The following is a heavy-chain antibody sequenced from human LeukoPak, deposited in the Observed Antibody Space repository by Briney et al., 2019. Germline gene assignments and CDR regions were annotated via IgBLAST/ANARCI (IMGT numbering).Heavy chain of an antibody. CDR2: IYNSGHT. CDR3: ARHVVEGKWLQFYYFRF. J-gene: IGHJ4*02. CDR1: GGSIRNSSFY. Sequence: SETLSLTCAVSGGSIRNSSFYWGWIRQPPGKGLEWIASIYNSGHTYYNPSLKSRVTIFVDKSKNQVSLKLRFVTAADTAVYYCARHVVEGKWLQFYYFRFWGQGSLV. V-gene: IGHV4-39*01. D-gene: IGHD5-24*01.